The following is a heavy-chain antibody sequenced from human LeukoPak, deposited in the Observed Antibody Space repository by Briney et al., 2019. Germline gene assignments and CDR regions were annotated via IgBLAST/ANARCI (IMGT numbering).Heavy chain of an antibody. Sequence: SETLSLTCTVSGGSISSYYWSWIRQPPGKGLEWIGYIYYSGSTKYNPSLKSRVTISVDTSENQFSLRLSSVTAADTAVYYCARYPFDGYNYYFDYWGQGTLVTVSS. V-gene: IGHV4-59*01. J-gene: IGHJ4*02. CDR1: GGSISSYY. CDR3: ARYPFDGYNYYFDY. D-gene: IGHD5-24*01. CDR2: IYYSGST.